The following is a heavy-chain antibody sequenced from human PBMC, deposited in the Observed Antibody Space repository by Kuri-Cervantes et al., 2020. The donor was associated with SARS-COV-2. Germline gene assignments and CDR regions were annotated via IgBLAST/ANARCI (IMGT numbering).Heavy chain of an antibody. CDR2: IKQDGSEK. D-gene: IGHD3-3*01. V-gene: IGHV3-7*01. CDR1: GFTFSSYW. Sequence: GGSLRLSCAASGFTFSSYWMSWVRQAPGKGLEWVANIKQDGSEKYYVDSAKGRFTISRDNAKNSLYLQMNSLRAEDTAVYYCARMDSYYDFWSGYYSPYFDYWGQGTLVTVSS. J-gene: IGHJ4*02. CDR3: ARMDSYYDFWSGYYSPYFDY.